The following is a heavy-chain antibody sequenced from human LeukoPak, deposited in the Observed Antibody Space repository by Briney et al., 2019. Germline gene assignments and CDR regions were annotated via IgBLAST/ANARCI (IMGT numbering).Heavy chain of an antibody. CDR2: IIPILGIA. J-gene: IGHJ6*02. CDR3: ARGPQWLAFYYYGMDV. Sequence: ASVKVSCKAAGGTFISYAISWVGQAPGQGLEWMGGIIPILGIANYAQKFQGRVTITADKSTSTAYMELSSLGSEDTAVYYCARGPQWLAFYYYGMDVWGQGTTVTVSS. D-gene: IGHD5-12*01. V-gene: IGHV1-69*10. CDR1: GGTFISYA.